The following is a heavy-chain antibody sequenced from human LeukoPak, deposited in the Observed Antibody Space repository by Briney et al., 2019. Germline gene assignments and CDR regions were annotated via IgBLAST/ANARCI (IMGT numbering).Heavy chain of an antibody. J-gene: IGHJ4*02. V-gene: IGHV3-23*01. CDR1: GFTFNSYA. CDR3: GKTTVGYSSGRYPGWPVDY. D-gene: IGHD2-15*01. Sequence: GGSLRLSCAASGFTFNSYAMYWVRQAPGKGLEWISGIFGSGGSPHYADSVKGRFTISRDNSQEFVYLQLDSLRVEDTALYYCGKTTVGYSSGRYPGWPVDYWGQGALVTVSS. CDR2: IFGSGGSP.